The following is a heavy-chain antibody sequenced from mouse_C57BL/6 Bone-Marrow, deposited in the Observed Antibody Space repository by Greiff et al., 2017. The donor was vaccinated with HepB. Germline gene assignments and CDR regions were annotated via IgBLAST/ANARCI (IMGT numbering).Heavy chain of an antibody. CDR1: GFTFSSYG. CDR3: ARRNYHAMDY. V-gene: IGHV5-6*01. J-gene: IGHJ4*01. CDR2: ISSGGSYT. Sequence: DVQLQESGGDLVKPGGSLKLSCAASGFTFSSYGMSWVRQTPDKRLEWVATISSGGSYTYYPDSVKGRFTISRDNAKNTLYLQMSSLKSEDTAMYYCARRNYHAMDYWGQGTSVTVSS.